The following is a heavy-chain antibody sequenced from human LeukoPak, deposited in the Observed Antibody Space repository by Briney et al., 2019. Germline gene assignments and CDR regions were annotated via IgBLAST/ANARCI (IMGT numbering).Heavy chain of an antibody. CDR1: GFIFDDYA. V-gene: IGHV3-9*01. D-gene: IGHD2-2*01. Sequence: PGGSLRLSCAASGFIFDDYAMHWVRQAPGKGLEWVSGIIWNSGSIGYADSVKGRFTISRDNAKNSLYLQMNSLRAEDTAVYYCARADPIVVVPAASSPPPFWGQGTLVTVSS. J-gene: IGHJ4*02. CDR2: IIWNSGSI. CDR3: ARADPIVVVPAASSPPPF.